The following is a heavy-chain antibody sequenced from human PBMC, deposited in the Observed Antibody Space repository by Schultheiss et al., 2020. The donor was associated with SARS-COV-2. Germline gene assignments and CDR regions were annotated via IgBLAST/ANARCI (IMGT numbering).Heavy chain of an antibody. Sequence: GGSLRLSCAASGFTFDDYAMHWVRQAPGKGLEWVSGISWNSGSIGYADSVKGRFTISRDNAKNSLYLQMNSLRAEDTAVYYCARKRVVVVPAALYYYYYGMDVWGQGTTVTVSS. J-gene: IGHJ6*02. V-gene: IGHV3-9*01. CDR3: ARKRVVVVPAALYYYYYGMDV. D-gene: IGHD2-2*01. CDR2: ISWNSGSI. CDR1: GFTFDDYA.